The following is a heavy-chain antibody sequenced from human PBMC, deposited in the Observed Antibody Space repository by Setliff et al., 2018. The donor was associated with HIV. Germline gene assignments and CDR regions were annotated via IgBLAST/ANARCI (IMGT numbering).Heavy chain of an antibody. CDR3: ASFDLSTTSSAD. Sequence: SETLSLTCTVSGGSISSYYWTWIRQPAGKGLEWIGRIGPIYTSGSTKYNPSLESRVTMSVDTSKNQFSLRLYSVTAVDTAVYYCASFDLSTTSSADWGQGALVTVSS. CDR2: IGPIYTSGST. CDR1: GGSISSYY. J-gene: IGHJ1*01. D-gene: IGHD6-6*01. V-gene: IGHV4-4*07.